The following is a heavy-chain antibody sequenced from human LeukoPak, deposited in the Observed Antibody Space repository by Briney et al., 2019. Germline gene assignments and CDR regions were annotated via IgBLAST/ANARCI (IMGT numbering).Heavy chain of an antibody. Sequence: GGSLRLSCSASGFAFSVYAISWLRQPPGKGLEWVSTINANSGTTSYAASVRGRFTISRDNSKNTLYLQLNTLRADDTATYYCAKPISGGLAVTADWFHPWGQGTLVVVSS. J-gene: IGHJ5*01. CDR2: INANSGTT. CDR1: GFAFSVYA. CDR3: AKPISGGLAVTADWFHP. V-gene: IGHV3-23*01. D-gene: IGHD6-19*01.